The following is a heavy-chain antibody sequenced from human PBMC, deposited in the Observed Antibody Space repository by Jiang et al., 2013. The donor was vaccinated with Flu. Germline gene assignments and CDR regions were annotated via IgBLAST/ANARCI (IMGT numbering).Heavy chain of an antibody. V-gene: IGHV1-3*01. CDR3: ARDLGGSYYYGMDV. CDR1: GYTFTSYA. CDR2: INAGNGNT. D-gene: IGHD1-26*01. J-gene: IGHJ6*02. Sequence: SGAEVKKPGASVKVSCKASGYTFTSYAMHWVRQAPGQRLEWMGWINAGNGNTKYSQKFQGRVTITRDTSASTAYMELSSLRSEDTAVYYCARDLGGSYYYGMDVWGQGTTVTVSS.